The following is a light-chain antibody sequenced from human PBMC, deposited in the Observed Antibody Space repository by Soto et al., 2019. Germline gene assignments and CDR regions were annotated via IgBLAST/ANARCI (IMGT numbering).Light chain of an antibody. J-gene: IGKJ3*01. CDR2: AAS. V-gene: IGKV1-39*01. Sequence: IEDTKSPYCRAGTEGSTRRITYRASQSISSYLNWYQQKPGKAPKLLIYAASSLQSGAPSRFSGSGSGTDFTLTISSLQPEEFATYYCQQSYSTPTVGPGPKVDI. CDR3: QQSYSTPT. CDR1: QSISSY.